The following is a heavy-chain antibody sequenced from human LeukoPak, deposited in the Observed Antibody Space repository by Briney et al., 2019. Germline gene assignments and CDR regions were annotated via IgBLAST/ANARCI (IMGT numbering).Heavy chain of an antibody. V-gene: IGHV4-34*01. J-gene: IGHJ5*02. CDR1: GGSISSYY. CDR3: ASSFIVVVPAATSHYNWFDP. Sequence: SETLSLTCTVSGGSISSYYWSWIRQPAGKGLEWIGEINHSGSTNYNPSLKSRVTISVDTSKNQFSLKLSSVTAADTAVYYCASSFIVVVPAATSHYNWFDPWGQGTLVTVSS. CDR2: INHSGST. D-gene: IGHD2-2*01.